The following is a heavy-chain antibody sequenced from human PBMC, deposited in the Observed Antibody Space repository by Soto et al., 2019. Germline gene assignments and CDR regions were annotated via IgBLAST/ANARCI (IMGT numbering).Heavy chain of an antibody. CDR2: SRNQANGYST. CDR3: VRDTYFSDSSSYTRCFDF. D-gene: IGHD3-22*01. V-gene: IGHV3-72*01. J-gene: IGHJ4*02. CDR1: GFTLSDHY. Sequence: VQLVESGGGLVQPGGSLRLSCSVSGFTLSDHYIDWVSQAPGKGLEWVGRSRNQANGYSTIYAASVKGRFTTSRDDSKNLVYLQMESLRTEDTAVYYCVRDTYFSDSSSYTRCFDFWGQGALVTVSS.